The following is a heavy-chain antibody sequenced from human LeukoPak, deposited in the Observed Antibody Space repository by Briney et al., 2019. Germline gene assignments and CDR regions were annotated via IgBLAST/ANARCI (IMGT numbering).Heavy chain of an antibody. J-gene: IGHJ4*02. CDR3: AKRGVVIRVILVGFHKEAYYFDS. CDR1: GITLSNYG. V-gene: IGHV3-23*01. D-gene: IGHD3-22*01. CDR2: MSDSGGRT. Sequence: GGSLRLSCAVSGITLSNYGKSWVRQAPGKGLEWVAGMSDSGGRTNYADSVKERFNISRDNPKNKLYLQMNSLRAEDPGVYFCAKRGVVIRVILVGFHKEAYYFDSWGQGALVTVSS.